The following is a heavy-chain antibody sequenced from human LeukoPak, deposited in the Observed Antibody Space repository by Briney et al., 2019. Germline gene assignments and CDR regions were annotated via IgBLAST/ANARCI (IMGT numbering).Heavy chain of an antibody. J-gene: IGHJ4*02. Sequence: AGGSLRLSCAASGFTFSSYGMHWVRQAPGKGLEWVAFIRYDGSNKYYADSVKGRFTISRDNSKNTLYLQMNSLRAEDTAVYYCAKGGSYRSQPYSDYWGQGTPVTVSS. CDR1: GFTFSSYG. V-gene: IGHV3-30*02. CDR2: IRYDGSNK. CDR3: AKGGSYRSQPYSDY. D-gene: IGHD3-16*02.